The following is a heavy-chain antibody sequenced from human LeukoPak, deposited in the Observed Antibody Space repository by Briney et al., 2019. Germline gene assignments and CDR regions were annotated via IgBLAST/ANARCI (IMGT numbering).Heavy chain of an antibody. V-gene: IGHV4-34*01. CDR3: ARVSYRGPDRSRVDY. J-gene: IGHJ4*02. CDR2: INHSGST. D-gene: IGHD3-16*02. Sequence: KPSETLSLTCAVYGGSFSGYYWSWIRQPPGKGLEWIGEINHSGSTNYNPSLKSRVTISVDTSKNQFSLKLSSVTAADTAVYYCARVSYRGPDRSRVDYWGQGTLVTVSS. CDR1: GGSFSGYY.